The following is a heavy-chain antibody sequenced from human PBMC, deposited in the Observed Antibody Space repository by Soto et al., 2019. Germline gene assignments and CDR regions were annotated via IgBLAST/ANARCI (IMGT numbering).Heavy chain of an antibody. CDR2: IWNDGSNK. V-gene: IGHV3-33*01. J-gene: IGHJ6*03. CDR3: ARPWGHYYYYYYMDG. CDR1: GFTFSSYG. D-gene: IGHD7-27*01. Sequence: GGSLRLSCAASGFTFSSYGMHWVRQAPGKGLEWVAVIWNDGSNKYYADSVKGRFTISRDNSKNTLYLQMNSLRAEDTAVYYCARPWGHYYYYYYMDGWGKGTTVTVAS.